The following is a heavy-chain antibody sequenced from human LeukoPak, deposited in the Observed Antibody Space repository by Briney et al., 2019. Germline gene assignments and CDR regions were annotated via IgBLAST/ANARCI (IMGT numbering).Heavy chain of an antibody. CDR2: ISGSGGTT. CDR3: AGIPEEYCSSTSCSYNWFDP. V-gene: IGHV3-23*01. CDR1: GFTFSSYA. Sequence: PGGSLRLSCAAPGFTFSSYAMSWVRQAPGKGLEWVSSISGSGGTTYYADSVKGRFTISRDNAKNSLYLQMNSLRAEDTALYYCAGIPEEYCSSTSCSYNWFDPWGQGTLVTVSS. D-gene: IGHD2-2*01. J-gene: IGHJ5*02.